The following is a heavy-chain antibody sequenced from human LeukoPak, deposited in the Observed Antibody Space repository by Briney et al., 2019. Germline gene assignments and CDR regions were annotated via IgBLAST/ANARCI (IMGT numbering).Heavy chain of an antibody. CDR1: GFAFSSNW. CDR3: ATSLGPLAEY. Sequence: GGSLRLSCAASGFAFSSNWMHWVRQTPGEGLVWVSRINSGGSGTTYADSVEGRFTISRDNAKNMLYLQMNSLRADDTAVYYCATSLGPLAEYWGQGTLVTVSS. CDR2: INSGGSGT. J-gene: IGHJ4*02. V-gene: IGHV3-74*01. D-gene: IGHD7-27*01.